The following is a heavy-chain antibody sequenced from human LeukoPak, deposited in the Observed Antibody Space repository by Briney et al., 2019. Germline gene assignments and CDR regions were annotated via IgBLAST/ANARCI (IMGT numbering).Heavy chain of an antibody. V-gene: IGHV4-4*07. CDR1: GGSMSNYY. CDR3: AREGSGRAFDI. D-gene: IGHD3-3*01. CDR2: IYTSGSS. Sequence: SETLSLTCTVSGGSMSNYYWSWIRQPAGKGPEWIGRIYTSGSSTYNPSLKSRVTMSVDTSKNQFSLKLSSVTAADTAVYYCAREGSGRAFDIWGQGTMVTVSS. J-gene: IGHJ3*02.